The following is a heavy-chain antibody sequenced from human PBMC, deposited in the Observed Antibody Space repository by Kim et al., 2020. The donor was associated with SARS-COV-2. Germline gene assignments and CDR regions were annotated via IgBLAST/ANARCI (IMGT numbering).Heavy chain of an antibody. D-gene: IGHD3-16*01. Sequence: GGSLRLSCAASGFTFSSYGIHWVRQAPGKGLEWVAVIWLDGSNKYYADSVKGRFTASRDNSKNTLYLQMNSLRAEDTAVYCCGRGRGSYYYYMDFWGKGT. CDR2: IWLDGSNK. J-gene: IGHJ6*03. V-gene: IGHV3-33*01. CDR3: GRGRGSYYYYMDF. CDR1: GFTFSSYG.